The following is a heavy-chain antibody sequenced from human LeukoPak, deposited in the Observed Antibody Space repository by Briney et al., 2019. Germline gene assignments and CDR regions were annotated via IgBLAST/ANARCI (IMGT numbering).Heavy chain of an antibody. CDR2: INPNSGGT. Sequence: ASVKVSCKASGYTFTGYYIHWVRQAPGQGLEWMGWINPNSGGTNSAQKFQGRVTMTRNTSISTAYMDLSRLRSDDTAVYYCARVGRGSYPDYWGQGTLVTVSS. J-gene: IGHJ4*02. CDR1: GYTFTGYY. CDR3: ARVGRGSYPDY. V-gene: IGHV1-2*02. D-gene: IGHD1-26*01.